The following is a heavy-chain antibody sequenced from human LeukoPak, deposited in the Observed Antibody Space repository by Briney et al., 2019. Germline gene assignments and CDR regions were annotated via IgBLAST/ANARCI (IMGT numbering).Heavy chain of an antibody. D-gene: IGHD3-10*01. CDR1: GGSISSYY. CDR3: AAGYYYGSGKPDY. Sequence: SETLSLTCTVSGGSISSYYWSWIRQSPGKGLEWIGYIYYSGSTNYNPSLKSRVTISVDTSKNQFSLKLSSVTAADTVVYYCAAGYYYGSGKPDYWGQGTLVTVSS. CDR2: IYYSGST. V-gene: IGHV4-59*08. J-gene: IGHJ4*02.